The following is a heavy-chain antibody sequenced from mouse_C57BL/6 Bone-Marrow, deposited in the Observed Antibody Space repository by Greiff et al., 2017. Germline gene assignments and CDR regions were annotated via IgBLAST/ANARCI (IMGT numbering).Heavy chain of an antibody. CDR3: SGTYYAMDY. J-gene: IGHJ4*01. CDR2: ISGGGGNT. V-gene: IGHV5-9*01. CDR1: GFTFSSYT. Sequence: EVKLVESGGGLVKPGGSLKLSCAASGFTFSSYTMSWVRQTPEKRLEWVATISGGGGNTYCPDSVKGRFTISRDSAKNTLYLQMSSLRSEDTALYYCSGTYYAMDYWGQGTSVTVSS.